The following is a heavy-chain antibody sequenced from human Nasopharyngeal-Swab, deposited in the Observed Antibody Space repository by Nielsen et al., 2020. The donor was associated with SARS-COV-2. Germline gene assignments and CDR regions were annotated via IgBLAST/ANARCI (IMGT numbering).Heavy chain of an antibody. CDR2: ISYDGSNK. J-gene: IGHJ3*02. CDR1: GFTFSSYG. Sequence: GGSLRLSCAASGFTFSSYGMHWVRQAPGKGLEWVAVISYDGSNKYYADSVKVRFTISKDNSKNTLYLQMNSLRAEDTAVYYCAREGTWNDLGNAFDIWGQGTMVTVSS. D-gene: IGHD1-1*01. V-gene: IGHV3-30*03. CDR3: AREGTWNDLGNAFDI.